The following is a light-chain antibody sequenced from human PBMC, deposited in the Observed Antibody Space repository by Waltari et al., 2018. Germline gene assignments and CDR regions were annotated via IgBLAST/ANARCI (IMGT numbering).Light chain of an antibody. Sequence: SYELTQPPSVSVSPGQTARIPCSGDALPKQYSYWHQQKPAQAPILVMFKDSERPSEIPERFSGSTSGTTVTLTISEVQAEDEADYYCQSADSSGDYVVFGGGTKLTVL. J-gene: IGLJ2*01. CDR3: QSADSSGDYVV. V-gene: IGLV3-25*03. CDR1: ALPKQY. CDR2: KDS.